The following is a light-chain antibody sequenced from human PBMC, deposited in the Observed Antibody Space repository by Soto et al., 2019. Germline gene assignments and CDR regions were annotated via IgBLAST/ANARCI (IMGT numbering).Light chain of an antibody. CDR3: SSYTGSSTSVI. CDR2: DVS. Sequence: QSALTQPASVSGSPGQSITISCTGTSSDVGGYNYVSWYQQHPGKAPKVMIYDVSNRPSGVSNRFSGSKSGNTASLTISGLQAEDEADYYCSSYTGSSTSVIFGGGTQLTVL. V-gene: IGLV2-14*03. J-gene: IGLJ2*01. CDR1: SSDVGGYNY.